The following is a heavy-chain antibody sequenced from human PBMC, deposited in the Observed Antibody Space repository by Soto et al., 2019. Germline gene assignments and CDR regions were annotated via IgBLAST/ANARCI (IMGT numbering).Heavy chain of an antibody. CDR2: VSYDGDNE. CDR3: AKEEDSYYDFWSGLRGVGRMDV. D-gene: IGHD3-3*01. CDR1: GFTFSNYA. V-gene: IGHV3-30*18. J-gene: IGHJ6*02. Sequence: PGGSLRLACVASGFTFSNYAMHWVRQAPGKGLEWVAIVSYDGDNEYYADSVRGRFFISRDNSRNTLYLQTSSLRHEDTAVYYCAKEEDSYYDFWSGLRGVGRMDVWGQGT.